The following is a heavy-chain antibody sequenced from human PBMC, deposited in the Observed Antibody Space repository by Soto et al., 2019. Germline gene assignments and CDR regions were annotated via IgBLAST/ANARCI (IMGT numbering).Heavy chain of an antibody. V-gene: IGHV3-30-3*01. CDR2: ISYDGSNK. D-gene: IGHD2-21*01. Sequence: QVQLVESGGGVVQPGRSLRLSCAASGFTFSSYAMHWVRQAPGKGLEWVAVISYDGSNKYYADSVKGRFTISRDNSKNTLYLQMNSLRAEDTAVYYCARETGRLRAEPYYYYGMDVWGQGTTVTVSS. CDR1: GFTFSSYA. CDR3: ARETGRLRAEPYYYYGMDV. J-gene: IGHJ6*02.